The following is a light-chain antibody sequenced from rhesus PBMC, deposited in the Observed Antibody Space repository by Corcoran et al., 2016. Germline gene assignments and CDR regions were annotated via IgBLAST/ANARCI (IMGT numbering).Light chain of an antibody. Sequence: EIVMTQSPATLSLSPGERATLSCRASQSVSSYVAWYQQKPEQAPRLLLYGASSRATGIPDKFSGRGAGTAFTLTISSLEPEDFAVYYCQQYSNGPLTFGGGTKVEIK. CDR2: GAS. CDR3: QQYSNGPLT. CDR1: QSVSSY. V-gene: IGKV3S9*01. J-gene: IGKJ4*01.